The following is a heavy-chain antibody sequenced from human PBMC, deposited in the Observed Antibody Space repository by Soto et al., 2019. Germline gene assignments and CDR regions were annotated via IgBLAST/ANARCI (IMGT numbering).Heavy chain of an antibody. CDR2: IKPKTDGGTT. J-gene: IGHJ4*02. Sequence: EVQLVESGGGLVKPGGSLRLSCAGSGFTFTNAWMNWVRQAPGKGPEWVGRIKPKTDGGTTDYAAPVKGRFTISRHDSENTLYPQMNSLKTEDTAVYYCTTFSSTPPYWGQGTLVTVSS. CDR1: GFTFTNAW. V-gene: IGHV3-15*07. CDR3: TTFSSTPPY.